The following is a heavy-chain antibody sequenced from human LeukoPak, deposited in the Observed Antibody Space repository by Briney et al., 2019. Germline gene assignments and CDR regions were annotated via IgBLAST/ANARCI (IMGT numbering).Heavy chain of an antibody. Sequence: GGSLRLSCAASGFTFSRYWMTWVRQAPGKGLEWVANIKQDGSKKNYVDSVKGRFTISRDNAKNSLYLQMNSLRAEDTAVYYCATPLDYYDSSGYHQGGDWGQGTLVTVSS. CDR3: ATPLDYYDSSGYHQGGD. J-gene: IGHJ4*02. V-gene: IGHV3-7*03. CDR1: GFTFSRYW. CDR2: IKQDGSKK. D-gene: IGHD3-22*01.